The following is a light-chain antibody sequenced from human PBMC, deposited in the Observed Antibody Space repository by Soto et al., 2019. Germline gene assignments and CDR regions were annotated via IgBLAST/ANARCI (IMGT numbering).Light chain of an antibody. Sequence: SPSTLSASVGYRVTITCRASQTISSWLAWYQQKPGKAPKLLIYKASTLKSGVPSRFSGSGSGTEFTLTISSLQPDDFATYYCQHYNSYSEAFGQGTTVDIK. CDR2: KAS. CDR1: QTISSW. CDR3: QHYNSYSEA. J-gene: IGKJ1*01. V-gene: IGKV1-5*03.